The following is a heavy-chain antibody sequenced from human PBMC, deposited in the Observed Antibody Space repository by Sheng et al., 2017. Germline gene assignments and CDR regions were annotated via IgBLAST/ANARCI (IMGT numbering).Heavy chain of an antibody. V-gene: IGHV3-66*01. J-gene: IGHJ6*03. D-gene: IGHD5-12*01. CDR3: ARERGLGYRNYYYYMDV. CDR2: IYSGGST. Sequence: EVQLVESGGGLVQPGGSLRLSCAASGFTVSSNYMSWVRQAPGKGLEWVSVIYSGGSTYYADSVKGRFTISRDNSKNTLYLQMNSLRAEDTAVYYCARERGLGYRNYYYYMDVWGQGTTVTVSS. CDR1: GFTVSSNY.